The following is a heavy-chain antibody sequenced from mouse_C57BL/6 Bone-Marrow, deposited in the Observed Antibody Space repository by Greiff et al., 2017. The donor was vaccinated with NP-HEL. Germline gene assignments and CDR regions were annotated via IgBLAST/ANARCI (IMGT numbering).Heavy chain of an antibody. J-gene: IGHJ3*01. CDR2: IRLKSDNYAT. V-gene: IGHV6-3*01. CDR1: GFTFSNYW. Sequence: DVMLVESGGGLVQPGGSMKLSCVASGFTFSNYWMNWVRQSPEKGLEWVAQIRLKSDNYATHYAEPVKGRFTISRDDSKSSVYLQMNNLRAEDTGVYYCTVRQLRLQAWFAYWGQGTLVTVSA. CDR3: TVRQLRLQAWFAY. D-gene: IGHD3-2*02.